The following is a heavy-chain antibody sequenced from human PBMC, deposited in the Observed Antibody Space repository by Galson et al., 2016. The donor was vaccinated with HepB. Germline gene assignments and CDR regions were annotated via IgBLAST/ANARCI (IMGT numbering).Heavy chain of an antibody. V-gene: IGHV4-4*07. CDR3: ARGWDCIVNHCPVPSRFSYQAV. Sequence: SETLSLTCTVSDESVNNYYWTWVRQPAGKGLEWIGRIFMNDYTDYNPSLMSRVTMSVDTSKNQFSLTLISVTAADTAVYYCARGWDCIVNHCPVPSRFSYQAVWGKGIAVTVSS. D-gene: IGHD1-26*01. CDR2: IFMNDYT. J-gene: IGHJ6*04. CDR1: DESVNNYY.